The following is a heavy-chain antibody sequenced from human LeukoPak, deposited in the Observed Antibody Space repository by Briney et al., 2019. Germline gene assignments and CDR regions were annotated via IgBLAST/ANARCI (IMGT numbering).Heavy chain of an antibody. CDR1: GASISSYY. J-gene: IGHJ4*02. V-gene: IGHV4-59*06. CDR3: AREGQYGSGYSSSWPRFFDH. CDR2: IYYSGST. Sequence: SETLSLTCTVSGASISSYYWSWIRQHPGKGLEWIGYIYYSGSTYYNPSLKSRVTISVDTSKNQFSLKLSSVTAADTAVYYCAREGQYGSGYSSSWPRFFDHWGQETLVTVSS. D-gene: IGHD6-13*01.